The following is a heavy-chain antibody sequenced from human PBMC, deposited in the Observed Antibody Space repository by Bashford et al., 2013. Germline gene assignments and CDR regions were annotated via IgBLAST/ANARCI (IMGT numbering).Heavy chain of an antibody. CDR2: ISYDGSNK. Sequence: GSLRLSCAASGFTFSSYGMHWVRQAPGKGLEWVAVISYDGSNKYYADSVKGRFTISRDNSKNTLYLQMNSLRAEDTAVYYCAKTDNYGLNNWFDPWGQGTLVTVSS. CDR3: AKTDNYGLNNWFDP. D-gene: IGHD4-17*01. V-gene: IGHV3-30*18. J-gene: IGHJ5*02. CDR1: GFTFSSYG.